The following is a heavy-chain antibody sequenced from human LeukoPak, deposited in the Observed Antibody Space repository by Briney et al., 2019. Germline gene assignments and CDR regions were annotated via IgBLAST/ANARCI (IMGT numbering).Heavy chain of an antibody. D-gene: IGHD6-13*01. J-gene: IGHJ3*02. Sequence: ASVKVSCKASGYTFTSYWIGWVRQMPGKGLEWMGIIYPGDSDTRYSPSFQGQVTISADKSISTAYLQWSSLKASDTAMYYCARQPGGYSRAFDIWGQGTMVTVSS. CDR2: IYPGDSDT. V-gene: IGHV5-51*01. CDR1: GYTFTSYW. CDR3: ARQPGGYSRAFDI.